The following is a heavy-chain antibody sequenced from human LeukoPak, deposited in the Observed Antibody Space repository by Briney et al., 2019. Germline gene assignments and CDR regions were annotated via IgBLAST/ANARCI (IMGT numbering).Heavy chain of an antibody. V-gene: IGHV3-74*01. J-gene: IGHJ4*02. CDR3: AKDQSYYDSGGYRYFDY. CDR1: GFTFSGFW. D-gene: IGHD3-22*01. CDR2: ISFDGSDA. Sequence: PGGSLRLSCAASGFTFSGFWMHWVRQAPGKGLVWVSCISFDGSDATYADSVKGRFTISRDNSKNTLYLQMNSLRAEDTAVYYCAKDQSYYDSGGYRYFDYWGQGILVTVSS.